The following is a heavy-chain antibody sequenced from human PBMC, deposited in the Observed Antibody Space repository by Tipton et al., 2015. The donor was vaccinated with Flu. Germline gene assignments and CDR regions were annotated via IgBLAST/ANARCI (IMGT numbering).Heavy chain of an antibody. D-gene: IGHD3-10*01. CDR3: AREARGGA. J-gene: IGHJ5*02. CDR1: GFTFKNYW. Sequence: SLRLSCATSGFTFKNYWMSWVRQGPGKGLEWVAIIKEDGTEKTYVDSVKGRFTVSRDNAKNLLYLEMNSLRVEDTAVYYCAREARGGAWGQGTLVTVSS. V-gene: IGHV3-7*01. CDR2: IKEDGTEK.